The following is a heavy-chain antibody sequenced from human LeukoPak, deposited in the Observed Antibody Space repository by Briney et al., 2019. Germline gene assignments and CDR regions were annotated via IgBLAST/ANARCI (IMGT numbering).Heavy chain of an antibody. CDR2: IIPIFGTA. Sequence: GASVKVSCKASGGTFSSYAISWVRQAPGQGLEWMGGIIPIFGTANYAQKFPGRVTITADESTSTAYMELSSLRSEDTAVYYCARDFDIVVVPAAIIYYGMDVWGQGTTVTVSS. CDR1: GGTFSSYA. V-gene: IGHV1-69*13. D-gene: IGHD2-2*02. CDR3: ARDFDIVVVPAAIIYYGMDV. J-gene: IGHJ6*02.